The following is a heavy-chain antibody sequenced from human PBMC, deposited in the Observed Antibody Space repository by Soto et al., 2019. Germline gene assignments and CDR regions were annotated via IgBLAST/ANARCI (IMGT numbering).Heavy chain of an antibody. J-gene: IGHJ4*02. V-gene: IGHV3-23*01. Sequence: EVQLLESGGGLVQPGGSLRLSCAASGFTFSSYAMSWVRQAPGKGLEWVSAISGSGGSTYYADSGKGRFTISRDNSKNTLYRQMNSLRAEDTAVYYCAKDSYSSGWCAFDYWGQGTLVTVSS. D-gene: IGHD6-19*01. CDR2: ISGSGGST. CDR3: AKDSYSSGWCAFDY. CDR1: GFTFSSYA.